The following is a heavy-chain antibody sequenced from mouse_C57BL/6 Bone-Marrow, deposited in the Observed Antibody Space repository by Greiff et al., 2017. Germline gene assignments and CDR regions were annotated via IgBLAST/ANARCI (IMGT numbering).Heavy chain of an antibody. CDR1: EYEFTSHD. Sequence: DVKLVESGGGLVQPGESLKISCESTEYEFTSHDMSWVRKTPEKRLELVAAINSDGGTTYYQDHMEGRFISSRDKAKKTLYLQMSSLRSEDTALYYRARPRLWGYWGQGTTLTVSS. J-gene: IGHJ2*01. V-gene: IGHV5-2*01. CDR2: INSDGGTT. CDR3: ARPRLWGY. D-gene: IGHD1-1*02.